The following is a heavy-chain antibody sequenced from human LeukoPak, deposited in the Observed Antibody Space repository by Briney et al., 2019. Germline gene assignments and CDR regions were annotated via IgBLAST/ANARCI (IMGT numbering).Heavy chain of an antibody. CDR3: ARRFGDDAFDI. D-gene: IGHD3-10*01. Sequence: GRSLRLSCAASGFTFSSYGMHWVRQAPGKGLEWVAVIWYDGSNKYYTDSVKGRFTISRDNSKSTLNLQMNSLRAEDTAVYYCARRFGDDAFDIWGQGTVVTVSS. V-gene: IGHV3-33*01. CDR2: IWYDGSNK. CDR1: GFTFSSYG. J-gene: IGHJ3*02.